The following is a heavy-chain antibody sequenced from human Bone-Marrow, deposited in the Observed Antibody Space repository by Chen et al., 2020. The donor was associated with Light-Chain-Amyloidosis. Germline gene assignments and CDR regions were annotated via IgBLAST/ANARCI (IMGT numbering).Heavy chain of an antibody. D-gene: IGHD4-17*01. Sequence: EVQLVESGGGLVKPGGSLRLSCAASGFTFSNAWMSWVRQAPGKGLEWVGRIKSKTDGGTTYYAAPVKGRFTISRDDSKNTLYLQMNSLKTEDTAVYYCTTSPNDYGDYYFDYWGQGTLVTVSS. J-gene: IGHJ4*02. CDR1: GFTFSNAW. CDR2: IKSKTDGGTT. CDR3: TTSPNDYGDYYFDY. V-gene: IGHV3-15*01.